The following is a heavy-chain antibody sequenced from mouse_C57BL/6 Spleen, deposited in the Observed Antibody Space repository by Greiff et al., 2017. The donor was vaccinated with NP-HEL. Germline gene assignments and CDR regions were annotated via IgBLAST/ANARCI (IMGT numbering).Heavy chain of an antibody. Sequence: EVQLVESEGGLVQPGSSMQLSCTASGFTFSDYYMAWVRQVPEKGLEWVANINYDGSSTYYLDSLKSRFIISRDNAKNILYLQMSSLKSEDTATYYCARDRGYGSVAMDYWGQGTSVTVSS. CDR2: INYDGSST. CDR3: ARDRGYGSVAMDY. CDR1: GFTFSDYY. V-gene: IGHV5-16*01. J-gene: IGHJ4*01. D-gene: IGHD1-1*01.